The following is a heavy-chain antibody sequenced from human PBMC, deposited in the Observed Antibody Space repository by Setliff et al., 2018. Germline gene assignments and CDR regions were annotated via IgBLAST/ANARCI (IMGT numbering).Heavy chain of an antibody. CDR2: INSDGSST. CDR1: GFSFSNYW. J-gene: IGHJ4*02. D-gene: IGHD3-16*01. CDR3: TKGGTQDFDY. V-gene: IGHV3-74*01. Sequence: LRLSCAASGFSFSNYWMHWVRQAPGKGLVWVSRINSDGSSTNYADSVKGQFTISRDNAKNSLYLQMNGLRAEDTAVYYCTKGGTQDFDYWGQGTLVTVSS.